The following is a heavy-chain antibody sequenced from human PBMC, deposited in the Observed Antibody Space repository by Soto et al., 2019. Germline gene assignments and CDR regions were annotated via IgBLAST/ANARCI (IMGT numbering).Heavy chain of an antibody. V-gene: IGHV3-23*01. CDR3: ANGADLLDYYYYMDV. J-gene: IGHJ6*03. CDR2: ISGSGGST. CDR1: GFTFSSYA. D-gene: IGHD2-21*01. Sequence: GGSLRLSCAASGFTFSSYAMSWVRQAPGKGLEWVSAISGSGGSTYYADSVKGRFTISRDNSKNTRFLQMNSLRAEDTAVYYCANGADLLDYYYYMDVWGKGTTVTVSS.